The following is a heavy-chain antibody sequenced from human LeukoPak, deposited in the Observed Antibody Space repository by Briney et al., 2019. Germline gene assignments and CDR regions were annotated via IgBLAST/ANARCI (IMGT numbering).Heavy chain of an antibody. V-gene: IGHV3-9*01. CDR2: ISWNSGSI. Sequence: GGSLRLSCAASGFTFDDYAMHWVRQAPGEGLEWVSGISWNSGSIGYADSVKGRFTISRDNAKNSLYLQMNSLRAEDTALYYCAKVSGSSGWFDAFDIWGQGTMVTVSS. CDR3: AKVSGSSGWFDAFDI. J-gene: IGHJ3*02. D-gene: IGHD6-19*01. CDR1: GFTFDDYA.